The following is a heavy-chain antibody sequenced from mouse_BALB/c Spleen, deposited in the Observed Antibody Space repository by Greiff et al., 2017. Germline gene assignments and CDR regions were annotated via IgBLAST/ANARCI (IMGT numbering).Heavy chain of an antibody. CDR3: ARSRRYYAMDY. J-gene: IGHJ4*01. Sequence: DVHLVESGGGLVQPGGSRKLSCAASGFTFSSFGMHWVRQAPEKGLEWVAYISSGSSTIYYADTVKGRFTISRDNPKNTLFLQMTSLRSEDTAMYYCARSRRYYAMDYWGQGTSVTVSS. V-gene: IGHV5-17*02. CDR1: GFTFSSFG. CDR2: ISSGSSTI.